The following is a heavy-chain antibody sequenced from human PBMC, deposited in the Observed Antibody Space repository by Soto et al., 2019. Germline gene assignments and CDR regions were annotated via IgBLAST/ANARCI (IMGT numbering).Heavy chain of an antibody. CDR3: AREGEGHCISSSCLNWFDP. D-gene: IGHD2-2*01. CDR2: ISSSGSTI. J-gene: IGHJ5*02. Sequence: GSLILSCAASGFTFSTFNMNWVRQAPGKVLEWVSYISSSGSTIYYADSVKGRFTISRDNAKNSLYLQMNSLRDEDTAVYYCAREGEGHCISSSCLNWFDPWGQGTMVTVSS. CDR1: GFTFSTFN. V-gene: IGHV3-48*02.